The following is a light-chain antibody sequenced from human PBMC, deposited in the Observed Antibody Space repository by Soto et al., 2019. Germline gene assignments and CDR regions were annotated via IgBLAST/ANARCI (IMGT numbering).Light chain of an antibody. CDR2: QDN. CDR1: KLGDKY. Sequence: SYELTQPPAVSVSPGQTASITCSGDKLGDKYASWYQQKPGQSPVLVIHQDNKRPSGIPERFTGSNSGNTATLTISGTQAMDEAHYYCQTWGRGTHVVFGGGTKLTVL. V-gene: IGLV3-1*01. J-gene: IGLJ2*01. CDR3: QTWGRGTHVV.